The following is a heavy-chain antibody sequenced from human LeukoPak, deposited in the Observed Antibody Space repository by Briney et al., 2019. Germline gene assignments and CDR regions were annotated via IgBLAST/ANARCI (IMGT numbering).Heavy chain of an antibody. J-gene: IGHJ4*02. CDR1: GYTFTGYY. CDR3: AAFTYYYDSSGDFDY. CDR2: INPNSGGT. V-gene: IGHV1-2*02. D-gene: IGHD3-22*01. Sequence: ASVKVSCKASGYTFTGYYMHWVRQAPGQGLEWMGWINPNSGGTNYAQKFQGRVTMTRDTSISTAYMDLSRLRSDDTAVYYCAAFTYYYDSSGDFDYWGQGTLVTVSS.